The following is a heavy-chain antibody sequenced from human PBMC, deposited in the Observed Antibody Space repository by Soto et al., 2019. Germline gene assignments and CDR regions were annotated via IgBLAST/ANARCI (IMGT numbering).Heavy chain of an antibody. J-gene: IGHJ4*02. CDR1: GYTFTDHY. CDR2: INAGDGDT. Sequence: QVQLVQSGAEVKKPGASVKVSCQVSGYTFTDHYLHWVRQAPGHGLEWMGWINAGDGDTNYAQKFQGRISMTRDTSTETVYLELSRLTSFDTAVYYCARVRFFSVRGDPFDFWGQGTLVSVSS. CDR3: ARVRFFSVRGDPFDF. D-gene: IGHD3-10*01. V-gene: IGHV1-2*02.